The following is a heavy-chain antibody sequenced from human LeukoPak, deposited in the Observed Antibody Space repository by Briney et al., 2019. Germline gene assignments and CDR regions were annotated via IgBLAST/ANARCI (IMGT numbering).Heavy chain of an antibody. CDR1: GFTVNSNY. CDR2: IYGGGST. D-gene: IGHD5-18*01. Sequence: GGSLTLSCGASGFTVNSNYMAWVRQAPGKGLEWVAFIYGGGSTHYSESVRGRFTISRHNSNNTLYLQMGSLRPEDTGVYYCARTETTMFTGDYWGQGTLVTVSS. V-gene: IGHV3-53*04. CDR3: ARTETTMFTGDY. J-gene: IGHJ4*02.